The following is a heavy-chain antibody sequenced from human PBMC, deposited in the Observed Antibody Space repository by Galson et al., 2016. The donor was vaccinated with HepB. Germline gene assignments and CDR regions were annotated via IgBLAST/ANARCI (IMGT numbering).Heavy chain of an antibody. CDR3: ARGNYVWGNYRYTLDY. Sequence: SLRLSCAASGFTFDDYGMNWVRQAPGKGLEWVSGLNWNGGSTAYADSVKGRFTISRDNAKNSLYPQMNSLGAEDTALYYCARGNYVWGNYRYTLDYWGQGTLVTVSS. V-gene: IGHV3-20*04. CDR1: GFTFDDYG. CDR2: LNWNGGST. D-gene: IGHD3-16*02. J-gene: IGHJ4*02.